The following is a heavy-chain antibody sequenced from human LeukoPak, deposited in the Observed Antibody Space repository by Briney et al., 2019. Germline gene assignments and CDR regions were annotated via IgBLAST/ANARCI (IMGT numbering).Heavy chain of an antibody. Sequence: ASVKVSCKASGYTFYSHGVTWVRQAPGQGLEWMGWISTFTGNTNYARKFQDRVTMTTDTSTSTAYMELRSLRSDDTAMYYCARGVWGDAFDIWGQGTTVTVSS. D-gene: IGHD7-27*01. CDR1: GYTFYSHG. CDR2: ISTFTGNT. V-gene: IGHV1-18*01. CDR3: ARGVWGDAFDI. J-gene: IGHJ3*02.